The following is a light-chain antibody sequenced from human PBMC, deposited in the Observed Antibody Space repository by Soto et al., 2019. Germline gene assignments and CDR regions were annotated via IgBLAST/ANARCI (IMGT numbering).Light chain of an antibody. CDR3: QQSYSSPPT. J-gene: IGKJ1*01. V-gene: IGKV1-39*01. Sequence: DIQIAQSPSSLSASVDETFIITCRASQSISNHLNWYQQKPGKAPKLLIFAASSLQSGVPSRFSGSRSGPDFTLTISSLQPEDFATYYCQQSYSSPPTFGQGTKVDIK. CDR1: QSISNH. CDR2: AAS.